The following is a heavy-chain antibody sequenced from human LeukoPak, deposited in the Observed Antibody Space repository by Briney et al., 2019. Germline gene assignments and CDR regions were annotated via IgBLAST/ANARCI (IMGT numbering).Heavy chain of an antibody. D-gene: IGHD3-9*01. CDR1: GFTLDDYT. Sequence: GGSLRLSCAASGFTLDDYTMHWVRQAPGKGLEWVSLIRWDGGNTFYADSVKGRFNISRDYNKNSLYLQMNSLRPEDTALCYCAKESSADVLTGYFDFWGPGTLVTVSS. V-gene: IGHV3-43*01. CDR3: AKESSADVLTGYFDF. J-gene: IGHJ4*02. CDR2: IRWDGGNT.